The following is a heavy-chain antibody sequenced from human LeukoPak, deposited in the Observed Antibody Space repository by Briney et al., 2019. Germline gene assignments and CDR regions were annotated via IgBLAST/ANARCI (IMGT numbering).Heavy chain of an antibody. V-gene: IGHV4-34*01. J-gene: IGHJ5*02. CDR3: ARVHQNNWFDP. CDR1: GGSLSGYY. Sequence: SETLSLTCAAYGGSLSGYYWSWIRQPPGKGLEWIGEINHSGSTNYNPSLKSRVTISVDTFKNQFSLKLRSVTAADTAVYYCARVHQNNWFDPWGQGTLVTVSS. CDR2: INHSGST.